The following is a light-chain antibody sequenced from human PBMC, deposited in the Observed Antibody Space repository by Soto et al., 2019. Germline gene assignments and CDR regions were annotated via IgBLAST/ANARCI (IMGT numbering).Light chain of an antibody. CDR1: QSISSY. CDR2: AAS. J-gene: IGKJ5*01. V-gene: IGKV1-39*01. Sequence: DIQMTQSPASLSPSVGDRVTITCRASQSISSYLNWYQQKPGKAPKLLIYAASSLQSGVPSRFSGSGSGTDFTLTIGSLKPEDVGIYYCQQCHATPLTFGQGTRLEIK. CDR3: QQCHATPLT.